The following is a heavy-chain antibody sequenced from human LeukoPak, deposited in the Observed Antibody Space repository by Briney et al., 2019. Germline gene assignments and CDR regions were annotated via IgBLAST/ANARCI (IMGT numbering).Heavy chain of an antibody. CDR2: IKEDESVK. CDR1: GFAFSNSW. J-gene: IGHJ4*02. Sequence: GGSLRLSCTASGFAFSNSWMTWVRQAPGKGLEWVGNIKEDESVKNYAEYVKGRFTISRDNAKNSLYMQMSSLRFEDTAVYFCARDRAYSTFDYWGQGTLVSVSS. V-gene: IGHV3-7*01. D-gene: IGHD2/OR15-2a*01. CDR3: ARDRAYSTFDY.